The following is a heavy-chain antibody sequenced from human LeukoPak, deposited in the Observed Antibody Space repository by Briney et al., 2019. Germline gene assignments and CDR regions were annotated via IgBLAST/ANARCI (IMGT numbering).Heavy chain of an antibody. CDR2: INHSGST. CDR1: GGSFSGYC. Sequence: PSETLSLTCAVYGGSFSGYCWSWIRQPPGKGLEGIGEINHSGSTNYNPSLKSRVTISVDTSKNKFSLKLRSVTAADTGGDYGAGQPRRPRYCSSTSCYVWSGYYYYYMEVWGKGTTVTLSS. V-gene: IGHV4-34*01. CDR3: AGQPRRPRYCSSTSCYVWSGYYYYYMEV. J-gene: IGHJ6*03. D-gene: IGHD2-2*01.